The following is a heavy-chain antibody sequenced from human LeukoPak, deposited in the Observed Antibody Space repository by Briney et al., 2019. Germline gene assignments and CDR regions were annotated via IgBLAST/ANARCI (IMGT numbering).Heavy chain of an antibody. V-gene: IGHV4-59*01. J-gene: IGHJ4*02. CDR1: GGSISSYY. CDR2: IYYSGST. CDR3: ARGIAARPFDY. Sequence: SETLSLTCTVSGGSISSYYWSWIRQPPGKGLEWIGYIYYSGSTNYNPSLKSRVTISVDTSKNQFSLKLSSVTAVDTAVYYCARGIAARPFDYWGQGTLVTVSS. D-gene: IGHD6-6*01.